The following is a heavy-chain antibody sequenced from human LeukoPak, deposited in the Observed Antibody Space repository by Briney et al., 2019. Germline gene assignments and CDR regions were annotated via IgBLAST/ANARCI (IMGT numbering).Heavy chain of an antibody. D-gene: IGHD2-2*02. CDR1: GGSISSGSYY. Sequence: SQTLSLTCTVSGGSISSGSYYWSWIRQPAGKGLEWIGRIYTSGSTHYNPSLKSRVTISVDTSKNQFPLKLSSVTAADTAVYYCARELVVPAAIGWFDPWGQGTLVTVSS. V-gene: IGHV4-61*02. CDR3: ARELVVPAAIGWFDP. J-gene: IGHJ5*02. CDR2: IYTSGST.